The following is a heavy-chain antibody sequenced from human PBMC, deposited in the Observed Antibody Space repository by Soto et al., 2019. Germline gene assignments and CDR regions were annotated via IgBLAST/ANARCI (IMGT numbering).Heavy chain of an antibody. Sequence: SGPTLVNPTQTLTLTCTFSGFSLTTSGMSVSWIRQPPGKALEWLALIDWDDDKYYSTSLKTRLTISTDTSKNQVVLTMTNMDPVDTATYYCARGVVVATTAWFDPCGQRTLVTVSS. CDR1: GFSLTTSGMS. CDR2: IDWDDDK. D-gene: IGHD2-15*01. J-gene: IGHJ5*02. V-gene: IGHV2-70*01. CDR3: ARGVVVATTAWFDP.